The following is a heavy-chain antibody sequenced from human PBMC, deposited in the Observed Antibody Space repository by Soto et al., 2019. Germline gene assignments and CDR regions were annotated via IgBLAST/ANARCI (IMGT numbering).Heavy chain of an antibody. CDR3: ARGGREDYYYGMDV. CDR1: GGTLSSYA. J-gene: IGHJ6*02. CDR2: IIPIFGTA. Sequence: ASVTVSCTASGGTLSSYAISWVRQAHGQGLEWMGGIIPIFGTANYAQKFQGRVTITADESTSTAYMELSSLRSEDTAVYYCARGGREDYYYGMDVWGQGTTVTVSS. D-gene: IGHD1-26*01. V-gene: IGHV1-69*13.